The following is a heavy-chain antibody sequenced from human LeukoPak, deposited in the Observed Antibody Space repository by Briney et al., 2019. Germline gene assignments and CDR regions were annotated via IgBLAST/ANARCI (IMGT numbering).Heavy chain of an antibody. CDR3: AREGIAAAGTDQHPNWFDP. CDR2: ISSSGSTI. V-gene: IGHV3-48*03. Sequence: GGSLRLSCAASGFTFSSYEMNWVHQAPGKGLEWVSYISSSGSTIYYADSVKGRFTISRDNAKNSLYLQMNSLRAEDTAVYYCAREGIAAAGTDQHPNWFDPWGQGTLVTVSS. D-gene: IGHD6-13*01. CDR1: GFTFSSYE. J-gene: IGHJ5*02.